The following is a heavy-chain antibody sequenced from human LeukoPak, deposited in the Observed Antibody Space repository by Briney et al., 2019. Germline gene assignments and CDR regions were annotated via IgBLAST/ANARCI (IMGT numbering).Heavy chain of an antibody. V-gene: IGHV3-30-3*01. CDR3: ARGFGVVQYFDY. J-gene: IGHJ4*02. Sequence: GGSLRLSCAASGFTFSSYALHWVRQAPGKGLEWVAVISYDGSNKYYADSVKGRFTISRDNAKNSLYLQMNSLRAEDTAVYYCARGFGVVQYFDYWGQGTLVTVSS. CDR1: GFTFSSYA. D-gene: IGHD3-3*01. CDR2: ISYDGSNK.